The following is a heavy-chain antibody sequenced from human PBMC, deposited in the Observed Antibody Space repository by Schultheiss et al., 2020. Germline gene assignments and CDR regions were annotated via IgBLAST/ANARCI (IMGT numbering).Heavy chain of an antibody. CDR1: GYTFTSYN. CDR2: INPNSGGT. J-gene: IGHJ5*02. D-gene: IGHD3-10*01. CDR3: ARDRGGYYGSGSYWFDP. V-gene: IGHV1-2*06. Sequence: ASVKVSCKASGYTFTSYNINWVRQATGQGLEWVGRINPNSGGTDYAQNFQGRVTMTSDTSITTAYMDLRRLRSDDTAVYYCARDRGGYYGSGSYWFDPWGQGTLVTVSS.